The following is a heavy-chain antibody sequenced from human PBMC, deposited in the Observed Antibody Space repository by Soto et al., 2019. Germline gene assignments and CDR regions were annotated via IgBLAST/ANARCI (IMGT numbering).Heavy chain of an antibody. D-gene: IGHD2-2*01. CDR2: IYYSGST. Sequence: SETLSLTCTVSGGSISSYYWSWIRQPPGKGLEWIGYIYYSGSTNYNPSLKSRVTISVDTSKNQFSLKLSSVTAADTAVYYCARGRPLKGGYCSSTSCYSYYYYYMDVWGKGTTVTVSS. J-gene: IGHJ6*03. CDR1: GGSISSYY. CDR3: ARGRPLKGGYCSSTSCYSYYYYYMDV. V-gene: IGHV4-59*01.